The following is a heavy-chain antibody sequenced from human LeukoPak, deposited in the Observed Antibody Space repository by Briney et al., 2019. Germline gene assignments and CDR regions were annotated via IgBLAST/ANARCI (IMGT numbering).Heavy chain of an antibody. V-gene: IGHV1-18*01. CDR1: GYTFTSYG. CDR3: ARDQGYYYDSSVYYHTFDY. Sequence: ASVKVSFTASGYTFTSYGISWVGQAPGHGLEGMGWISAYNGKKNYAQKLQGRVTMTTDTTTSTAYMELRSLRSDDTAVYYCARDQGYYYDSSVYYHTFDYWGQGTLVTVSS. CDR2: ISAYNGKK. J-gene: IGHJ4*02. D-gene: IGHD3-22*01.